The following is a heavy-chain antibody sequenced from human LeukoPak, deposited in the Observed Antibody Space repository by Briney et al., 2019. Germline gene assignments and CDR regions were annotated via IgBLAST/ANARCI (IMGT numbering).Heavy chain of an antibody. CDR2: MNPNSGNT. V-gene: IGHV1-8*01. Sequence: ASVKVSFKASGYTFTSYDNNWVRQAPGQGMERMGWMNPNSGNTGYAQKFQGRITMTRNTSISTAYMELSSLRSEDTAVYYCARGLLVGGSGSEHDYWGQGTLVTVSS. J-gene: IGHJ4*02. CDR1: GYTFTSYD. CDR3: ARGLLVGGSGSEHDY. D-gene: IGHD3-10*01.